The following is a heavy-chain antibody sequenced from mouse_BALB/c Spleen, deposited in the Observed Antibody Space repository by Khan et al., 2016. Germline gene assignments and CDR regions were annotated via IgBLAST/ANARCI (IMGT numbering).Heavy chain of an antibody. CDR1: GYAFTNYG. V-gene: IGHV9-1*02. D-gene: IGHD3-1*01. CDR3: SRMRLLDLDYAMDY. J-gene: IGHJ4*01. Sequence: QIQLVQSGPEVKKPGETVKISCKTSGYAFTNYGMNWVKQAPGKGLKWMGWIKTYSGEATYAADFKGRFAFSLETSASTDYLQINSLKNTDLATYFCSRMRLLDLDYAMDYWGQGTSVTVSS. CDR2: IKTYSGEA.